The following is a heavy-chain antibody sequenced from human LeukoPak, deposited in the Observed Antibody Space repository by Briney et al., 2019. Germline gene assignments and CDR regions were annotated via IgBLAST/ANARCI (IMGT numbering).Heavy chain of an antibody. Sequence: SGTLSLTCAVSGGSISSSNWWSWVRQPPGKGLEWIGEIYHSGSTNYNPSLKSRVTISVDKSKNQFSLKLSSVTAADTAVYYCAKEHSSSWYSRIYYYYYYMDVWGKGTTVTISS. CDR3: AKEHSSSWYSRIYYYYYYMDV. CDR1: GGSISSSNW. V-gene: IGHV4-4*02. D-gene: IGHD6-13*01. CDR2: IYHSGST. J-gene: IGHJ6*03.